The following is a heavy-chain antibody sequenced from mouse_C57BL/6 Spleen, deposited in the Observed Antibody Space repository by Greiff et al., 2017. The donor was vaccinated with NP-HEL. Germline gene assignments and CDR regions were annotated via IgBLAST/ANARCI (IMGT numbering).Heavy chain of an antibody. J-gene: IGHJ2*01. CDR2: INPNNGGT. CDR3: ARGTTVVFDY. CDR1: GYTFTDYN. D-gene: IGHD1-1*01. Sequence: EVQLVESGPELVKPGASVKMSCKASGYTFTDYNMHWVKQSHGKSLEWIGYINPNNGGTSYNQKFKGKATLTVNKSSSTAYMELRSLTSEDSAVYYCARGTTVVFDYWGQGTTLTVSS. V-gene: IGHV1-22*01.